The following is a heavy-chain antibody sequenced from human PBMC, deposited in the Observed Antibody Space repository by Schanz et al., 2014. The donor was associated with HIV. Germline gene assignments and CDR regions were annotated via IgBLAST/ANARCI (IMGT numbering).Heavy chain of an antibody. CDR3: ARDGEPYGIDV. CDR1: GGTFSSHA. J-gene: IGHJ6*02. D-gene: IGHD2-21*01. Sequence: QVQLVQSGAEVKKPGSSVKVSCKASGGTFSSHAISWVRQAPGHGLEWMGWISGYNGNTNYAQKIQGRVTMTRDTSTTTAYMELRGLRPDDTAIYYCARDGEPYGIDVWGQGTPVTVSS. V-gene: IGHV1-18*01. CDR2: ISGYNGNT.